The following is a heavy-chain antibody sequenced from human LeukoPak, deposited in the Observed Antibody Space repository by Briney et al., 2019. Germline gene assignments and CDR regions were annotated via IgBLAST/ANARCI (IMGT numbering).Heavy chain of an antibody. J-gene: IGHJ4*02. CDR1: GFTFSSYS. CDR3: ARDPYSSGRYYFDY. Sequence: GGSLRLSCAASGFTFSSYSMNWVRQAPGKGLEWVSSISSSSSYIYYADSVKGRFTISRDNVKNSLYLQMNSLRAEDTAVYYCARDPYSSGRYYFDYWGQGTLVTVSS. V-gene: IGHV3-21*01. CDR2: ISSSSSYI. D-gene: IGHD6-19*01.